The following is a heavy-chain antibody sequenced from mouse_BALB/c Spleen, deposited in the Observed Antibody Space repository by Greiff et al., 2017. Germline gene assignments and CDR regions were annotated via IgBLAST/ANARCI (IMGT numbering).Heavy chain of an antibody. V-gene: IGHV2-9*02. CDR3: ARERPYGYDAY. J-gene: IGHJ3*01. D-gene: IGHD2-2*01. Sequence: VKLMESGPGLVAPSQSLSITCTVSGFSLTSYGVHWVRQPPGKGLEWLGVIWAGGSTNYNSALMSRLSISKDNSKSQVFLKMNSLQTDDTAMYYCARERPYGYDAYWGQGTLVTVSA. CDR2: IWAGGST. CDR1: GFSLTSYG.